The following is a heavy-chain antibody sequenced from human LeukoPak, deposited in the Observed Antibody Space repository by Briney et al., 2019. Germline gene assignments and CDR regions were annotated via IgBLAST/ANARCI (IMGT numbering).Heavy chain of an antibody. D-gene: IGHD4-11*01. Sequence: PSETLSLTCTVSGGSISGYYWTWIRQPPGKGLEWSAYIYYSGSTNYNPSLKCRVTISVDTSKNQLSLRLSSVTAADTAVYYCARLRGNYFPDYWGQGTLVTVSS. CDR2: IYYSGST. J-gene: IGHJ4*02. CDR3: ARLRGNYFPDY. V-gene: IGHV4-59*01. CDR1: GGSISGYY.